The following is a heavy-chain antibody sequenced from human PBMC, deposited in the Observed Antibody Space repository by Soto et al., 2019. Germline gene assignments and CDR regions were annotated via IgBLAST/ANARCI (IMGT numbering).Heavy chain of an antibody. D-gene: IGHD6-13*01. CDR3: ALTGYSSSWYDSYYYYGMDV. CDR1: GYTFTSYG. V-gene: IGHV1-18*01. CDR2: ISAYNGNT. Sequence: QVQLVQSGAEVKKPGASVKVSCKASGYTFTSYGISWVRQAPGQGLEWMGWISAYNGNTNYAQKLQGRVTMTTDTSTRTAYMERRSLRSDDTAVYYCALTGYSSSWYDSYYYYGMDVWGQGTTVTVSS. J-gene: IGHJ6*02.